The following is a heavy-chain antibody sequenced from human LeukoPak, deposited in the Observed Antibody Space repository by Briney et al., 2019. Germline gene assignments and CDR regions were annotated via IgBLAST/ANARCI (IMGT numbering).Heavy chain of an antibody. V-gene: IGHV4-4*07. D-gene: IGHD6-19*01. CDR1: GASISIYY. CDR3: ARVNSGWYGRLDY. J-gene: IGHJ4*02. Sequence: SETLSLTRTVSGASISIYYWSWIRQPAGKGLEWIGCIYGSESINYNPSLKSRVTMSVDTSKNQFSLKLSSVTAADTAVYYCARVNSGWYGRLDYWGPGTLVTVSS. CDR2: IYGSESI.